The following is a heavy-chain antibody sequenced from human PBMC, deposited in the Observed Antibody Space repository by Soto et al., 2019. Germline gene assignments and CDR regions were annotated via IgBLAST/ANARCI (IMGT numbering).Heavy chain of an antibody. CDR1: GFTFSSYG. J-gene: IGHJ4*02. CDR2: IWYDGSNK. V-gene: IGHV3-33*01. D-gene: IGHD6-19*01. CDR3: AREIAVAGTPYFDY. Sequence: PGGSLRLSCAASGFTFSSYGMHWVRQAPGKGLEWVAVIWYDGSNKYYADSVKGRFTISRDNSKNTLYLQMNSLRAEDTAVYYCAREIAVAGTPYFDYWGQGTLVTVSS.